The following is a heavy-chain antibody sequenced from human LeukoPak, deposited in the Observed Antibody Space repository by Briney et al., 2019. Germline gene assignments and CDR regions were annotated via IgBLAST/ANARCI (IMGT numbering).Heavy chain of an antibody. Sequence: GGSLRLSCATSGFTFNYYWMSWVRQAPGKGLQWVANIKQDGSEKNYVDSVKGRFTISRDNAKNSVYLQMNSLRGEDTAVYYCTRIQDSSSWFFDYWGQGSLATVSS. CDR3: TRIQDSSSWFFDY. J-gene: IGHJ4*02. D-gene: IGHD3-22*01. V-gene: IGHV3-7*01. CDR1: GFTFNYYW. CDR2: IKQDGSEK.